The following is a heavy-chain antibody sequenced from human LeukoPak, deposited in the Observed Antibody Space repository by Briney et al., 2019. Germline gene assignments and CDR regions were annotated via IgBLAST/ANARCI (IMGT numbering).Heavy chain of an antibody. CDR2: IYKSGST. CDR1: GGSISSYY. Sequence: NTSETLSLTCTVSGGSISSYYWSWIRQPPGKGLEWIGHIYKSGSTNYNPSLKSRVTMSLDTSKNQFSLKLRSVTAADTAVYFCARSFLDYMDVWGKGTTVTVSS. CDR3: ARSFLDYMDV. D-gene: IGHD2/OR15-2a*01. J-gene: IGHJ6*03. V-gene: IGHV4-59*12.